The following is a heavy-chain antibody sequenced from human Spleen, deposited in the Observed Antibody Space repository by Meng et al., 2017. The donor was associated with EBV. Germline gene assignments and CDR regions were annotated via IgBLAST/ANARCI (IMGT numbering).Heavy chain of an antibody. D-gene: IGHD1-26*01. CDR1: GFTFSSYA. J-gene: IGHJ4*02. V-gene: IGHV3-23*01. Sequence: EVQLLESGGGLVQPGGSLRLSCAASGFTFSSYAMSWVRQAPGKGLEWVSGISASSVDTYYADSVKGRFTISRDNSKNTVTLQMNTLRAEDTAIYYCNSGSHSPLDYGGPGALVTVS. CDR3: NSGSHSPLDY. CDR2: ISASSVDT.